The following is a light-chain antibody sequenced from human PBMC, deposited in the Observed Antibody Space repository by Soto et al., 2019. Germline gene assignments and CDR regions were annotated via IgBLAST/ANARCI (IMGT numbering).Light chain of an antibody. CDR3: QQYNSYPYT. V-gene: IGKV1-5*03. CDR2: KAS. Sequence: DIQMTQSPSTLSPSVGDRVTITCRASQSISSWLAWYQQKPGKAPKLLIYKASSLESGVPSRFSGIGSGTEFTLTLSSLQPDDFATYYCQQYNSYPYTFGQGTNLEIK. J-gene: IGKJ2*01. CDR1: QSISSW.